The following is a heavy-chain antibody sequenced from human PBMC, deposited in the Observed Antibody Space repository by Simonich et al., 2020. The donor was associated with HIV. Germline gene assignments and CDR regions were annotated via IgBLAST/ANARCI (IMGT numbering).Heavy chain of an antibody. D-gene: IGHD3-3*01. CDR1: GGSISSNNYY. J-gene: IGHJ4*02. CDR3: ARHKVDGIRLFDWLFSYYFDY. V-gene: IGHV4-39*01. CDR2: VYSRRST. Sequence: QLQLQESGPGLVKPSETLSLTCTVSGGSISSNNYYWGWIRHPPGKGLEWIGSVYSRRSTSANPSLKSRVTISVDTSKNHFSLILSSVTAADTAVYYCARHKVDGIRLFDWLFSYYFDYWGQGSLVTVSS.